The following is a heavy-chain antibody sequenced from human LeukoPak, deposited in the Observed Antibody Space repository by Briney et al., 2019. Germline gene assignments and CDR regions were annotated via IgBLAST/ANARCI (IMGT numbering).Heavy chain of an antibody. D-gene: IGHD3-10*01. Sequence: SGPTLVKPTQTLTLTCTFSGFSLSTSGVGVGWIRQPPGKTLEWLAFIYWDDDKRYSPSLESRLTITKDTFKNQVVLTMTNMDPVDTATYYCAHSEDYCGSVDAFDIWGQGTMVTVSS. CDR3: AHSEDYCGSVDAFDI. CDR1: GFSLSTSGVG. CDR2: IYWDDDK. V-gene: IGHV2-5*02. J-gene: IGHJ3*02.